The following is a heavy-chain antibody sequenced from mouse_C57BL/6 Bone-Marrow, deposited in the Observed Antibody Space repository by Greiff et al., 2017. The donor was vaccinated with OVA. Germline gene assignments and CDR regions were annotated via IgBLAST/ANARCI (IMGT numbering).Heavy chain of an antibody. CDR3: ASPYDRYFDV. CDR1: GFSLTSYG. D-gene: IGHD2-3*01. J-gene: IGHJ1*03. V-gene: IGHV2-2*01. Sequence: VQLQQSGPGLVQPSQSLSITCTVSGFSLTSYGVHWVRQSPGKGLEWLGVIWSGGSTDYNAAFISRLSISKDNSKSQVFFKMNSLQADDTAIYYCASPYDRYFDVWGTGTTVTVSS. CDR2: IWSGGST.